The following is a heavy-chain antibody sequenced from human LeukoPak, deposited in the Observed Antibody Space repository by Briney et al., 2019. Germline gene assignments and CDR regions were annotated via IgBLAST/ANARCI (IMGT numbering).Heavy chain of an antibody. CDR1: GFSFSDYY. CDR2: ISSSGSST. Sequence: GGSLRLSCAASGFSFSDYYMVWNRQAPGKGPEWVSVISSSGSSTNYADSVRGRFTVSRDNAKNSLFLQMNRLRPEDSAVYYCARADSSSWFDYWGQGTLVTVSS. V-gene: IGHV3-11*05. CDR3: ARADSSSWFDY. J-gene: IGHJ4*02. D-gene: IGHD3-22*01.